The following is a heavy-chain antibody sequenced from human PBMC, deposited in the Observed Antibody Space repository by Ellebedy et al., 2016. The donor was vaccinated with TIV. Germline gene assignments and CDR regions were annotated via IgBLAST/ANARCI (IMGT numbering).Heavy chain of an antibody. D-gene: IGHD3-10*01. J-gene: IGHJ1*01. CDR3: ARLETYG. CDR1: GYSFTTYW. V-gene: IGHV5-51*01. CDR2: IYPGDSDT. Sequence: GESLKISCKGSGYSFTTYWIGWVRQMPGKGLEWMGIIYPGDSDTAYSPSFRGRVTISADASLNTAYLHFSSLKASDPAIYYCARLETYGWGQGTLVTVSS.